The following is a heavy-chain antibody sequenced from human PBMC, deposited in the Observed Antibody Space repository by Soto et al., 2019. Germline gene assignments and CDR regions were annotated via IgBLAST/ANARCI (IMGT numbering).Heavy chain of an antibody. CDR2: ISVSSSDK. D-gene: IGHD2-8*01. Sequence: HPGGSLRLSCAASGFTFINFGIAWGRQGPGKGLEWVSAISVSSSDKWYTDSLEGRFTISRDNSKNTLYLEMNNLRADDSAVYYCAKYLLMDTSSIFDCWGQGALVTVSS. CDR3: AKYLLMDTSSIFDC. CDR1: GFTFINFG. V-gene: IGHV3-23*01. J-gene: IGHJ4*02.